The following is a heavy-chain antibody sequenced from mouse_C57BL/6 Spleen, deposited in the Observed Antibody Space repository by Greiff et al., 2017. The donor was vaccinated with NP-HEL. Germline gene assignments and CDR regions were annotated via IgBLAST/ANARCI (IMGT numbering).Heavy chain of an antibody. CDR2: IYPGDGDT. Sequence: QVQLQQSGAELVKPGASVKISCKASGYAFSSYWMNWVKQRPGKGLEWIGQIYPGDGDTNYNGKFKGKATLTADKSSSTAYMQLSSLTSEDSAVYFCARKDYGKDYFDYWGQGTTLTVSS. CDR3: ARKDYGKDYFDY. V-gene: IGHV1-80*01. CDR1: GYAFSSYW. J-gene: IGHJ2*01. D-gene: IGHD1-1*01.